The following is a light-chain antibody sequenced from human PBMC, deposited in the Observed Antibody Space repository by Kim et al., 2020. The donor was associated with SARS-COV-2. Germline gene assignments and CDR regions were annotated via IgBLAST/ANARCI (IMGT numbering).Light chain of an antibody. CDR3: AVWDDNLNGQV. CDR2: RNN. V-gene: IGLV1-47*01. CDR1: TPHFGSLY. Sequence: GQTVTLSCSGPTPHFGSLYVCWYQQVPGSAPKLLFRRNNQRPSGVPERFSAFTSDTLASLAISGLRSEDEADYYCAVWDDNLNGQVFGGGTQLTVL. J-gene: IGLJ3*02.